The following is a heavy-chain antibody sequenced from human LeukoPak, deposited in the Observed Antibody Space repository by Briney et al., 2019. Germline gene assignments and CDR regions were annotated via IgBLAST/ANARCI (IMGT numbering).Heavy chain of an antibody. CDR1: SVSISSYY. J-gene: IGHJ4*02. V-gene: IGHV4-4*08. CDR2: IFSSGST. CDR3: ARDPAAAPGWYFDY. D-gene: IGHD6-13*01. Sequence: SETLSLTCTFSSVSISSYYWSWTRQPPGEGLEWIAYIFSSGSTNYNPSLKSRVTISLDTSKNQFSLNLNSVTAADTAVYYCARDPAAAPGWYFDYWGQGTLVTVSS.